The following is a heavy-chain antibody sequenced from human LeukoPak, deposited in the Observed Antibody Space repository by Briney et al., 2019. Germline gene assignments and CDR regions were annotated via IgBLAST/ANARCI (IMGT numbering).Heavy chain of an antibody. Sequence: GGSLRLSCAASGFTFSTYSMNWVRQAPGKGLEWVSSISSSSSYIYYADSVKGRFTISRDNAKNSLYLQMNSLRAEDTAVYYCARDADSSIVGYYYYYYMDVRGKGTTVTVSS. V-gene: IGHV3-21*01. CDR1: GFTFSTYS. J-gene: IGHJ6*03. CDR3: ARDADSSIVGYYYYYYMDV. CDR2: ISSSSSYI. D-gene: IGHD3-22*01.